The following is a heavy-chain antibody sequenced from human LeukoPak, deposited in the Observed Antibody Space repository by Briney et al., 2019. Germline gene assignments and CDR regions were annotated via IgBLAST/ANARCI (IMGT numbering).Heavy chain of an antibody. J-gene: IGHJ4*02. D-gene: IGHD1-26*01. V-gene: IGHV3-11*04. Sequence: GGSLRLSCAASGFTFSDYNMRWIRQAPGKGLEWVSSISRSGSTKYYADSVKGRFTISRDNAKNSLYLQMNSLRAEDTAVYYCARELDSGSYPFDYWGQGTLVTVSS. CDR3: ARELDSGSYPFDY. CDR1: GFTFSDYN. CDR2: ISRSGSTK.